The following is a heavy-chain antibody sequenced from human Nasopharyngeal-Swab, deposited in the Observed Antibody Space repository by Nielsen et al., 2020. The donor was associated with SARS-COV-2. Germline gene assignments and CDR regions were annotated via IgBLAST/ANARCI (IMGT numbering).Heavy chain of an antibody. CDR3: ARFGDPGIAAAGTWFDP. V-gene: IGHV5-51*01. J-gene: IGHJ5*02. CDR1: GYSFTSYW. CDR2: IYPGDSDT. Sequence: GESLKISCKGSGYSFTSYWIGWVRQMPGKGLEWMGIIYPGDSDTRYSPSFQGQVTISADKSISTAYLQWGSLKASDTAMYYCARFGDPGIAAAGTWFDPWGQGTLVTVSS. D-gene: IGHD6-13*01.